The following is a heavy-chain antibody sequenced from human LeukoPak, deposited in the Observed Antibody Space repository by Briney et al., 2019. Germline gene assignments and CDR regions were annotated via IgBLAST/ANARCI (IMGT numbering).Heavy chain of an antibody. CDR3: ARISTAVAGADY. J-gene: IGHJ4*02. CDR2: IKKDGSEK. V-gene: IGHV3-7*01. CDR1: GFTFSSSW. Sequence: PGGSLRLSCGAYGFTFSSSWMSWVRQAPGKGLEWVANIKKDGSEKYYVDSVKGRFTISRDNTKNSLYLQMDSLRAEDTAVHYCARISTAVAGADYWGQGTLVTVSS. D-gene: IGHD6-19*01.